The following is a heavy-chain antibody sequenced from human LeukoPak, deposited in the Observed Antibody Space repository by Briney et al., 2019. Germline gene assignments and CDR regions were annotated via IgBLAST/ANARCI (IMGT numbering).Heavy chain of an antibody. CDR2: IYYSGST. V-gene: IGHV4-59*01. J-gene: IGHJ6*03. CDR1: GGSISSYY. CDR3: ARFSFEMGRNILMPSYYYYYMDV. D-gene: IGHD3-9*01. Sequence: SETLSLTCTVSGGSISSYYWSWIRQPPGKGLEWIGYIYYSGSTNYNPSLKSRVTISVDTSKNQFSLKLSSVTAADTAVYYCARFSFEMGRNILMPSYYYYYMDVWGKGTTVTVSS.